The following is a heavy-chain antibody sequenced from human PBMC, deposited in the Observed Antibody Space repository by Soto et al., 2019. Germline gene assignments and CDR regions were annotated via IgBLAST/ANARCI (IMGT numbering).Heavy chain of an antibody. CDR1: GFKFSSSA. V-gene: IGHV3-64*04. Sequence: GGSLRLSCAASGFKFSSSAMHWVRQAPGKGLEYVSAISSSGVSTYYADSVKGRFTISRDNSKNTLYLQMNSLRAEDTAVYYCARDLEAAYADYWGQGTLVTVSS. CDR2: ISSSGVST. J-gene: IGHJ4*02. D-gene: IGHD2-15*01. CDR3: ARDLEAAYADY.